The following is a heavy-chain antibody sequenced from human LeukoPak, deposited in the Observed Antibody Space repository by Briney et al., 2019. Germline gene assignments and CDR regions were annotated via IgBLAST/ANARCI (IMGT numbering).Heavy chain of an antibody. V-gene: IGHV3-53*01. CDR3: ARGITDY. Sequence: PGGSLSLSCAASGFTVSSNYMSWVRQAPGKGLEWVSVIYSGGSTYYADSVKGRFTISRDNSKNTLYLQMNSLRAEDTAVYYCARGITDYWGQGTLVTVSS. CDR1: GFTVSSNY. CDR2: IYSGGST. D-gene: IGHD3-16*01. J-gene: IGHJ4*02.